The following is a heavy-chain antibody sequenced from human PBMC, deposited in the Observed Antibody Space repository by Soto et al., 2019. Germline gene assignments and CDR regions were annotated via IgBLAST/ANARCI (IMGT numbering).Heavy chain of an antibody. CDR1: GYTFTSYG. Sequence: ASVKVSCKASGYTFTSYGISWVRQAPGQGIEWMGWISAYNGNTNYAQKLQGRVTMTTDTSTSTAYMELRSLRSDDTAVYYCAREFGYYDSSGYWFDPWGQGTLVTVSS. CDR2: ISAYNGNT. V-gene: IGHV1-18*04. D-gene: IGHD3-22*01. J-gene: IGHJ5*02. CDR3: AREFGYYDSSGYWFDP.